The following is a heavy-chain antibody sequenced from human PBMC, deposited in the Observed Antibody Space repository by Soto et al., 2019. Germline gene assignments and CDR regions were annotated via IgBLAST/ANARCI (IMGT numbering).Heavy chain of an antibody. CDR2: IYYSGST. CDR3: ARGTIFGVVIMDY. CDR1: GGSISSGGYY. D-gene: IGHD3-3*01. V-gene: IGHV4-31*03. J-gene: IGHJ4*02. Sequence: QVQLQESGPGLVKPSRTLSLTCTVSGGSISSGGYYWSWIRQHPGKGLEWIGYIYYSGSTYYNPSLKSRVTISVDTSKNQFSLKLSSVTAADTAVYYCARGTIFGVVIMDYWGQGTLVTVSS.